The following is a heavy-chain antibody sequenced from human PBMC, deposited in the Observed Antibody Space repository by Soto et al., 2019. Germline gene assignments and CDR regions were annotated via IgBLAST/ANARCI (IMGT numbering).Heavy chain of an antibody. Sequence: QVQLVQSGAEVKKPGASVKVSCKASGYTFTSYALHWVRQAPGQRLEWMGWINAGNGNTKYSQKFQGRVTITRDTSASTAYMELSSLRSEDTAVYYCARDFDYWGQGTLVTVSS. J-gene: IGHJ4*02. CDR3: ARDFDY. V-gene: IGHV1-3*01. CDR2: INAGNGNT. CDR1: GYTFTSYA.